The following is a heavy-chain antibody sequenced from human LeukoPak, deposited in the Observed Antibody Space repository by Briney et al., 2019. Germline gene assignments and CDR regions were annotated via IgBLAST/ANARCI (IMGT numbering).Heavy chain of an antibody. D-gene: IGHD6-13*01. J-gene: IGHJ5*02. Sequence: GGSLRLSCAASGFTFSDYYMSWIRQAPGKGLEWVSYISSSGSTIYYADSVRGRFIISRDNARNSLSLQMNSLRAEDTAVYYCAIHQSKDSSSWYGDNWFDPWGQGTLVTVSS. CDR1: GFTFSDYY. V-gene: IGHV3-11*01. CDR3: AIHQSKDSSSWYGDNWFDP. CDR2: ISSSGSTI.